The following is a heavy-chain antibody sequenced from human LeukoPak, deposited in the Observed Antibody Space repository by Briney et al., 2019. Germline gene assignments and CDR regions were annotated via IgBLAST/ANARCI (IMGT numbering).Heavy chain of an antibody. CDR2: IRYDGSNK. J-gene: IGHJ1*01. V-gene: IGHV3-30*02. D-gene: IGHD6-19*01. Sequence: GGSLRLSCAASGFTFSSYGMHWVRQAPGKGLEWVAFIRYDGSNKYYADSVKGRFTISRDNSKNTLYVQMNSLRAEDTAVYYCARGGKRALAGTRSPQYFQHWGQGTLVTVSS. CDR1: GFTFSSYG. CDR3: ARGGKRALAGTRSPQYFQH.